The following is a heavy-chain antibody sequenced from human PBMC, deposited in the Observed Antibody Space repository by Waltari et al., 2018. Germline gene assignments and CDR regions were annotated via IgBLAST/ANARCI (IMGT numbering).Heavy chain of an antibody. CDR1: GGSIRSSTW. Sequence: QVQLQESGPGLVKPSGTLTHTCAVSGGSIRSSTWWILVREAPGKGLEWIGEIYHSGSTNYNPSLKSRVTISVDKSKNQFSLKLSSVTAADTAVYYCASGPYRGERGLYWGQGTLVTVSS. J-gene: IGHJ4*02. V-gene: IGHV4-4*02. D-gene: IGHD1-26*01. CDR3: ASGPYRGERGLY. CDR2: IYHSGST.